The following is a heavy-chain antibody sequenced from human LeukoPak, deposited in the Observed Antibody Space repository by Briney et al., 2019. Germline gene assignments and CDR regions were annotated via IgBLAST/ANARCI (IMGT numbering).Heavy chain of an antibody. CDR2: ISYDGSNK. D-gene: IGHD3-10*01. CDR3: ARDITMVRGVIDGAFDI. V-gene: IGHV3-30-3*01. Sequence: GGSLRLSCAASGLTFSSYAMHWVRQAPGKGLEWVAVISYDGSNKYYADSVKGRFTISRDNSKNTLYLQMNSLRAEDTAVYYCARDITMVRGVIDGAFDIWGQGTMVTVSS. J-gene: IGHJ3*02. CDR1: GLTFSSYA.